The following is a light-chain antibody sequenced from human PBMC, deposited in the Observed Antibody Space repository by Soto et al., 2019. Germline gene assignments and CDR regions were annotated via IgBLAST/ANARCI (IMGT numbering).Light chain of an antibody. CDR2: GAS. CDR1: QSVSST. Sequence: EIVLTQSPATLSVSPGERATLSWRASQSVSSTLAWYQQKPGQAPRLLIYGASTRATGIPARFSGSGSGTEFTLTISSLQSEDFAVYYCQQYNNPKTFGQGTKVDIK. J-gene: IGKJ1*01. CDR3: QQYNNPKT. V-gene: IGKV3-15*01.